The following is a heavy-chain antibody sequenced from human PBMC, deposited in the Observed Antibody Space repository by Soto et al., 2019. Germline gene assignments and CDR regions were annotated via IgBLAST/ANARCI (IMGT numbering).Heavy chain of an antibody. V-gene: IGHV3-23*01. CDR1: GFTFSSYA. CDR3: AKDRDGAAAGPTKFYGMYV. J-gene: IGHJ6*02. CDR2: ISGSGDST. D-gene: IGHD6-13*01. Sequence: EVQLLESGGGLVQPGGSLRLSWAASGFTFSSYAMSWVRQAPGKGLEWVSVISGSGDSTYYADSVRGRFPISRDNSKNTLYLQMNSLRAEDAAVYYCAKDRDGAAAGPTKFYGMYVWGQGTTVIVSS.